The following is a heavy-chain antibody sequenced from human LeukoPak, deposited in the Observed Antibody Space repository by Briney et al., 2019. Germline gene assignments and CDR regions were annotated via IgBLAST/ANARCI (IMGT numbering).Heavy chain of an antibody. CDR1: GFTFSSSAM. D-gene: IGHD4-17*01. J-gene: IGHJ4*02. CDR2: FYYSGSI. Sequence: GSLRLSCAASGFTFSSSAMSWVRQAPGKGLEWIGSFYYSGSIFDNRSLRSRVTISIDMSKNQFLLKLTSVTAADTAVYYCASGTTVTNFAYWGQGTLVTVSS. V-gene: IGHV4-38-2*01. CDR3: ASGTTVTNFAY.